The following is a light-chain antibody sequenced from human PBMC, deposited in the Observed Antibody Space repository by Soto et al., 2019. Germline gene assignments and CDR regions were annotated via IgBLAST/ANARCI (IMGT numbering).Light chain of an antibody. Sequence: DIQMTQSPSSLSASVGDRVTITCQAGQRIATYLNWYQHKPGQAPKPLIYVASLLQSGVPSRFSGSGSGTDFTLTISGLQPEDFATYYCQQSYDTVAITFGQGTRLEIK. CDR2: VAS. CDR1: QRIATY. V-gene: IGKV1-39*01. CDR3: QQSYDTVAIT. J-gene: IGKJ5*01.